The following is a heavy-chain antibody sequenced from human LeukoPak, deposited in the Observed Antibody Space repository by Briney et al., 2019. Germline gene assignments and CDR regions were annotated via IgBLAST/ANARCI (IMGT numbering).Heavy chain of an antibody. J-gene: IGHJ4*02. V-gene: IGHV3-20*04. CDR3: ARGGYTAEIDY. CDR1: GFTFDDYA. CDR2: INWNGGST. Sequence: GGSLRLSCAVSGFTFDDYAMSWVRQAPGKGLEWVSGINWNGGSTPYADSVKGRFTISRDNAKNSLYPQMNSLRAEDTALYFCARGGYTAEIDYWGQGTLVTVSS. D-gene: IGHD6-25*01.